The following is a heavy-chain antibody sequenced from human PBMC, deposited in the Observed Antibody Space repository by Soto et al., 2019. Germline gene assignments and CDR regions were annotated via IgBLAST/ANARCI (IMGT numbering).Heavy chain of an antibody. Sequence: KTSETLSLTCTVSGGSISSSSYYWGWIRQPPGKGLEWIGSIYYSGSTYYNPSLKSRVTISVDTSKSQFSLKLSSVTAADTAVYYCARHGARYDFWSGYHAFDIWGQGTMVTVSS. V-gene: IGHV4-39*01. J-gene: IGHJ3*02. CDR2: IYYSGST. D-gene: IGHD3-3*01. CDR1: GGSISSSSYY. CDR3: ARHGARYDFWSGYHAFDI.